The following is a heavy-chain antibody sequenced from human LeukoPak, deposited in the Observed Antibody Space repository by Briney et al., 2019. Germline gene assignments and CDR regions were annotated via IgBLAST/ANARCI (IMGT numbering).Heavy chain of an antibody. Sequence: GESLKISCKGPGYRFTNYWIGWVRQMPGKGLEWMGIIYPGDSDTIYSPSFQGQVTISADKSTSTANLQWSSLKASDTAMYYCARPGGNYYSIWGQGTMVTVSS. J-gene: IGHJ3*02. V-gene: IGHV5-51*01. CDR3: ARPGGNYYSI. CDR2: IYPGDSDT. CDR1: GYRFTNYW. D-gene: IGHD1-26*01.